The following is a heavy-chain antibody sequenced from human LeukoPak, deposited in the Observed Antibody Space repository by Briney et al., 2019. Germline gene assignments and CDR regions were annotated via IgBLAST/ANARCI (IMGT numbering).Heavy chain of an antibody. CDR1: GGSISSSSYY. D-gene: IGHD4-11*01. CDR2: IYYSGST. Sequence: SETLSLTCTVSGGSISSSSYYWGWIRQPPGKGLEWIGSIYYSGSTYYNPSLKSRVTISVDASKNQFSLKLSSVTAADTAVYYCAREHSNYGFHWYFDLWGRGTLVTVSS. CDR3: AREHSNYGFHWYFDL. V-gene: IGHV4-39*07. J-gene: IGHJ2*01.